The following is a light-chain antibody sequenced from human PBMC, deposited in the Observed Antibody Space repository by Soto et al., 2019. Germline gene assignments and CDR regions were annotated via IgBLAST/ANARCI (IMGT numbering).Light chain of an antibody. J-gene: IGKJ3*01. Sequence: EIVLTQSPATLSLSPGERATLSCRATQDVSRYLAWYQQKPGQSPRLLIYDASNRATGIPARFSSSGSGTDFTLTISSLEPEDSAVYYCQQRSNWLFGPGTKVDIK. V-gene: IGKV3-11*01. CDR1: QDVSRY. CDR2: DAS. CDR3: QQRSNWL.